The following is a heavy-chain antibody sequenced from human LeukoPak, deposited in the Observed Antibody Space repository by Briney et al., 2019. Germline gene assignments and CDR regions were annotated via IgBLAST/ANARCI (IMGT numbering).Heavy chain of an antibody. CDR3: ARQVVGARGRDY. CDR2: IYHSGST. D-gene: IGHD1-26*01. J-gene: IGHJ4*02. V-gene: IGHV4-38-2*02. CDR1: GYSLNSGYY. Sequence: SETLSLTCTVSGYSLNSGYYWGWIRQPPGRGLEWIGSIYHSGSTYYNPSLKSRVTISVDTSKNQFSLKLSSVTAADTAVYYCARQVVGARGRDYWGQGTLVTVSS.